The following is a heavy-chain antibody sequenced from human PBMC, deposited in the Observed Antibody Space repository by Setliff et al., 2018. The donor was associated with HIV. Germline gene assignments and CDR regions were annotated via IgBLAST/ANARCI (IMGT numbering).Heavy chain of an antibody. J-gene: IGHJ4*02. V-gene: IGHV4-61*09. CDR3: AREGKYGYSSSWYNY. CDR1: GGSLSSGNYY. CDR2: IYSIENT. Sequence: SETLSLTCTVSGGSLSSGNYYWSWIRQPAGKGLEWIGHIYSIENTNYNPSLKSRVTISVDTSKNQFSLKLRSLTAADTAVYYCAREGKYGYSSSWYNYWGQGALVTVSS. D-gene: IGHD6-13*01.